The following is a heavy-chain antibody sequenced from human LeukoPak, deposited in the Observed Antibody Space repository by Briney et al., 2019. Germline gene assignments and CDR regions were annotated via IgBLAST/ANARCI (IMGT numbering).Heavy chain of an antibody. CDR1: GFTFSSYS. Sequence: GGSLRLSCAASGFTFSSYSMSWVRQAPGKGLEWVSAISGSGGSTFYADSVKGRFTISRDYSKNTLYLQMNSLRAEDTAVYYCAKPYYYDSSGYYYGAFDICGQGTMFTVSS. CDR2: ISGSGGST. V-gene: IGHV3-23*01. CDR3: AKPYYYDSSGYYYGAFDI. D-gene: IGHD3-22*01. J-gene: IGHJ3*02.